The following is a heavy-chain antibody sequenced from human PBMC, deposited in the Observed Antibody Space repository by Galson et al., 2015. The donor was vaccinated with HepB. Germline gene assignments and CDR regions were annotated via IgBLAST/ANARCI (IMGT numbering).Heavy chain of an antibody. J-gene: IGHJ6*03. CDR3: ARVDQGKGYYYYYYMDV. Sequence: SVKVSCKASGYTFTSYAMNWVRQAPGQGLEWMGWINTNTGNPTYAQGFTGRFVFSLDTSVSTAYLQISSLKAEDTAVYYCARVDQGKGYYYYYYMDVWGKGTTVTVSS. CDR2: INTNTGNP. V-gene: IGHV7-4-1*02. CDR1: GYTFTSYA.